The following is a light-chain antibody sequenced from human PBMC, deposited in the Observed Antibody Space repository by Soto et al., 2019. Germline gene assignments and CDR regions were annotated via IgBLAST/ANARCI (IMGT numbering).Light chain of an antibody. CDR1: QSVGSY. CDR3: QQHMNCPWT. Sequence: EIVLTQSPATLSLSPGERATLSCRASQSVGSYLAWYQQKSGQSPRLLIYDASNRATGIPARFGGSGSATAFTLTISSLEPEDFAVYYCQQHMNCPWTFGQGTKVEIK. V-gene: IGKV3-11*01. J-gene: IGKJ1*01. CDR2: DAS.